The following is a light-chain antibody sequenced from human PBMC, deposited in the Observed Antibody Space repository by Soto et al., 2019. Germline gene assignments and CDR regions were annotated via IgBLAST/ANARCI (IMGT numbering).Light chain of an antibody. CDR1: QRISSY. Sequence: DIQMTQSPSSLSASVGDRVTITCRAGQRISSYLNWYHQKPGKAPKLLIYAASTLQSGVPSRFSGYGSGTDFTLTIISLQPDDFSTYYCQQSYSTPWTFGQGTKVEIK. V-gene: IGKV1-39*01. CDR3: QQSYSTPWT. CDR2: AAS. J-gene: IGKJ1*01.